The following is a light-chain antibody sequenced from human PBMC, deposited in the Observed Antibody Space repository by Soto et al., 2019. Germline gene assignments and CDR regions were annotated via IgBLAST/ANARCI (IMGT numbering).Light chain of an antibody. CDR3: QQYGDWPRT. Sequence: STESAGSLNMSQGERATLSCRASQSVGSSLSWYQQKPGQAPRLLFYGASNRATAIPDRFSGSGFGTDFTLTITRLEPEDFAVYYCQQYGDWPRTFGQGTKVDIK. CDR1: QSVGSS. V-gene: IGKV3-11*01. CDR2: GAS. J-gene: IGKJ1*01.